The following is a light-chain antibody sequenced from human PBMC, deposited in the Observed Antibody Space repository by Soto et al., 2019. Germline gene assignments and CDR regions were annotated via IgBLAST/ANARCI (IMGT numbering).Light chain of an antibody. CDR2: EVS. CDR3: SSYAGSNNFVV. Sequence: QSALTQPPSASGSPGQSVTISCTGTSSDVGGYNYVSWYQQHPGKAPKLMIYEVSKRPSGVHDRFSGYKSGTTASLTVSGLQAEDEAEYYCSSYAGSNNFVVFGGGTKVTVL. V-gene: IGLV2-8*01. J-gene: IGLJ2*01. CDR1: SSDVGGYNY.